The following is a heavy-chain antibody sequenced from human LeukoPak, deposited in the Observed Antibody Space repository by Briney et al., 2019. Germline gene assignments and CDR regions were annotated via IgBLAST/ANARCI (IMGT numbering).Heavy chain of an antibody. D-gene: IGHD3-22*01. CDR1: GDSISSYY. CDR3: ARDRRYYDTSGTVYYDAMDV. V-gene: IGHV4-59*01. Sequence: SETLSLTCIVSGDSISSYYWSWIRQPPGKGLEWIGYTSHSGSTNSNPSLKSRVTISVDTSKNQFSLTLSSVTAADTAMYYCARDRRYYDTSGTVYYDAMDVWGQGTTVTVSS. J-gene: IGHJ6*02. CDR2: TSHSGST.